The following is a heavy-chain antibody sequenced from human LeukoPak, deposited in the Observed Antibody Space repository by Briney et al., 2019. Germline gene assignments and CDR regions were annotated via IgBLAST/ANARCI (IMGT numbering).Heavy chain of an antibody. CDR1: GGTFSRYS. CDR3: AGEYDDISH. V-gene: IGHV1-69*04. CDR2: INPILGIA. Sequence: GSSVKVSCKASGGTFSRYSINWVRQAPGQGLEWMGRINPILGIANYAQRFQDRVTINADTSTSTAYMELTSLRSEDTAVYYCAGEYDDISHWGQGTLVTVSS. D-gene: IGHD3-9*01. J-gene: IGHJ4*02.